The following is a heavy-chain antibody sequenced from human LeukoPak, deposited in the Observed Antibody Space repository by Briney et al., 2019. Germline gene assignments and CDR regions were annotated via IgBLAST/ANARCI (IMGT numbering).Heavy chain of an antibody. CDR3: ARIVIRFCGPTDY. V-gene: IGHV3-21*01. Sequence: KPGGSLRLSCAASGFTFSRYSMNWVRQAPGKGLEWVSSISSSSSYIYYADSVKGRFTISRDNAKNSLYLQMNSLRAEDTAVYYCARIVIRFCGPTDYWGQGTLVTVSS. CDR2: ISSSSSYI. CDR1: GFTFSRYS. D-gene: IGHD3-16*02. J-gene: IGHJ4*02.